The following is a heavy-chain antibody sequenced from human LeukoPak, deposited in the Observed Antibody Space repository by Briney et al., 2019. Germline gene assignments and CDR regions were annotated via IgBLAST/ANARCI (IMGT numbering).Heavy chain of an antibody. CDR1: GGSISGYF. J-gene: IGHJ6*02. CDR3: ARHDPVGHFLRGMDV. V-gene: IGHV4-59*08. Sequence: SETLSLTCAVSGGSISGYFWSWSRQPPGKGLGWIGYIYYTGSTIYNPSLRSRVTMSVDVSKNQFSLDLTSVTAADTAVYYCARHDPVGHFLRGMDVWGQGTTVTVSS. CDR2: IYYTGST. D-gene: IGHD2/OR15-2a*01.